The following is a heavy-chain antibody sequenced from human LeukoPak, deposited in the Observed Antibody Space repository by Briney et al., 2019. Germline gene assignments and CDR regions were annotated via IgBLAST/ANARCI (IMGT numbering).Heavy chain of an antibody. CDR2: IYYSGST. D-gene: IGHD5-12*01. V-gene: IGHV4-59*01. CDR1: GGSISSYY. Sequence: PSETLSLTCTVSGGSISSYYWGWIRQPPGKGLEWIGYIYYSGSTNYNPSLKSRVTISVDTSKNQFSLKLSSVTAADTAVYYCARGGGYDAYYYYYYMDVWGKGTTVTVSS. J-gene: IGHJ6*03. CDR3: ARGGGYDAYYYYYYMDV.